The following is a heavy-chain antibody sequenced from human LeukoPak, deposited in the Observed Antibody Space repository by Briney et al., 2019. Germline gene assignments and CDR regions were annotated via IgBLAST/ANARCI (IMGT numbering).Heavy chain of an antibody. CDR3: ARDFRTTIAQVCDY. D-gene: IGHD1-7*01. V-gene: IGHV3-30*02. J-gene: IGHJ4*02. Sequence: PGGSLRLSCAASGFTFINHGIHWVRQAPGKGLEWVAFTPNDGTNKHYADSVKGRFTISRDNSKNTVWLQMNSLRVEDTAVYYCARDFRTTIAQVCDYWGQGTLVTVSS. CDR2: TPNDGTNK. CDR1: GFTFINHG.